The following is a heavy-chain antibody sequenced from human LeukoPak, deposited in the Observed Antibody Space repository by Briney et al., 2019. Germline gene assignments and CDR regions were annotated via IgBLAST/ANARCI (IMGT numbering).Heavy chain of an antibody. Sequence: EGSLRLSCAASGFIFDDYTMHWVRQAPGKGLVWVSRINTDGSSTSYADSVKGRFTISRDSSKNTLYLQMNSLRAEDAAVYYCAKAPVTTCSGAYCYPFDYWGQGTLVTVSS. V-gene: IGHV3-74*01. CDR1: GFIFDDYT. J-gene: IGHJ4*02. D-gene: IGHD2-15*01. CDR3: AKAPVTTCSGAYCYPFDY. CDR2: INTDGSST.